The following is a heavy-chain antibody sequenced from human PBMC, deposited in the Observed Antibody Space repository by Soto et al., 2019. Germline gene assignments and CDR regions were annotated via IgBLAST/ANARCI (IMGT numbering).Heavy chain of an antibody. CDR3: ARAGGGRWDTGDGDYYYGMDV. V-gene: IGHV1-3*01. Sequence: ASVKVSCKASGYTFTSYAMHWVRQAPGQRLEWMGWINAGNGNTKYSQKFQGRVTITRDTSASTAYMELSSLRSEDTAVYYCARAGGGRWDTGDGDYYYGMDVWGQGTTVTVSS. D-gene: IGHD7-27*01. J-gene: IGHJ6*02. CDR1: GYTFTSYA. CDR2: INAGNGNT.